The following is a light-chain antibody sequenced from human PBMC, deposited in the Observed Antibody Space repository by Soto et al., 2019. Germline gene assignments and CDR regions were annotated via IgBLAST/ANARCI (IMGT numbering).Light chain of an antibody. CDR1: QSVSSSY. CDR2: GAS. V-gene: IGKV3-20*01. Sequence: EIGLTQSPGTLSLSPGERATLSCRASQSVSSSYFAWYQQKPGQAPRLLIYGASSRATGIPDRFSGSGSGTDFTLTISRLEPEECAVYYCQQYGSSPLTFGVGTKVAIK. J-gene: IGKJ4*01. CDR3: QQYGSSPLT.